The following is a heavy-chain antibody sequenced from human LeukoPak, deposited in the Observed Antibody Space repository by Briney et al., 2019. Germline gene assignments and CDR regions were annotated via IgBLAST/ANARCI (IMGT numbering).Heavy chain of an antibody. D-gene: IGHD2-15*01. V-gene: IGHV3-30-3*01. J-gene: IGHJ4*02. CDR3: ARDSPVVVAALYLDY. CDR2: ISYDGSNK. CDR1: GFTFSSYA. Sequence: GGSLRLSCAASGFTFSSYAMQWVRPAPGKGLEWVAVISYDGSNKYYADYVKGRSTISRDNSKTTLYLQMNSLRAEDTAVYYCARDSPVVVAALYLDYWGQGTLVTVSS.